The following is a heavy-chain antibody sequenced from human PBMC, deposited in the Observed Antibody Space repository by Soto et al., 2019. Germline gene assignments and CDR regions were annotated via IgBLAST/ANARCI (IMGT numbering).Heavy chain of an antibody. CDR3: TRIGAEGAMRWYFDY. V-gene: IGHV3-49*04. J-gene: IGHJ4*02. CDR2: IRATTAGGTA. CDR1: GFTFGDYA. Sequence: EVQLVESGGGLVQAGRSLTLSCKTSGFTFGDYALNWVRQAPGRGLEWVGFIRATTAGGTAEYAASVKDRFTVSRDASSSTAYLQMDSLRTADTAVYFCTRIGAEGAMRWYFDYWGQGTLVTVSS. D-gene: IGHD2-2*01.